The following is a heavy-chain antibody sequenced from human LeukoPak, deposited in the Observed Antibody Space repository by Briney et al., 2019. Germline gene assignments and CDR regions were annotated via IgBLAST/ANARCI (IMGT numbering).Heavy chain of an antibody. CDR3: AKGLSRAGYCSSTSCYIQHDAFDI. Sequence: SGGSLRLSCAASGFTFSSYAMSWVRQAPGKGLEWVSAISGSGGSTYYADSVKGRFTISRDNSKNTLYLQMNSLRAEDTAVYYCAKGLSRAGYCSSTSCYIQHDAFDIWGQGTMVTVSS. CDR1: GFTFSSYA. CDR2: ISGSGGST. V-gene: IGHV3-23*01. D-gene: IGHD2-2*02. J-gene: IGHJ3*02.